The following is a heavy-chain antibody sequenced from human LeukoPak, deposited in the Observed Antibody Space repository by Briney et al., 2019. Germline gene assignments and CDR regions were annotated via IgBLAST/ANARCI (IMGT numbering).Heavy chain of an antibody. Sequence: GGSLRLSCAASGFSFTTSGMSWVRQAPGKGLEWVSGISSSGDETHYADSVKGRFTISRDNSKNTLYLQMNSLRAEDTAVYYCARVAADLYYYYYMDVWGKGTTVTVSS. V-gene: IGHV3-23*01. CDR3: ARVAADLYYYYYMDV. D-gene: IGHD6-13*01. CDR2: ISSSGDET. J-gene: IGHJ6*03. CDR1: GFSFTTSG.